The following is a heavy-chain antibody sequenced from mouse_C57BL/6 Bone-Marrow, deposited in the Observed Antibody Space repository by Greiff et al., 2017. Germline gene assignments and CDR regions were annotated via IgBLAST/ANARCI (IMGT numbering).Heavy chain of an antibody. D-gene: IGHD1-1*01. V-gene: IGHV1-69*01. CDR2: IDPSDSYT. CDR1: GYTFTSYW. J-gene: IGHJ1*03. Sequence: VKLQQPGAELVMPGASVKLSCKASGYTFTSYWMHWVKQRPGQGLEWIGEIDPSDSYTNYNQKFKGKSTLTVDKSSSTAYMQLSSLTSEDSAVYYCARDLYYGSSYWYFDVWGTGTTVTVSS. CDR3: ARDLYYGSSYWYFDV.